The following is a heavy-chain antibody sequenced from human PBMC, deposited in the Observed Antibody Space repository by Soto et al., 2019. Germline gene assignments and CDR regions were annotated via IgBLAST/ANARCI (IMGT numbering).Heavy chain of an antibody. CDR3: ARDKIPGSYGYYYYGMDV. Sequence: PSETLSLTSTVSGGSISSYYWSWIRQAAGKGLEWIGRIYTSGSTNYNPSLKSRVTMSVDTSKNQFSLKLSSVTAADTAVYYCARDKIPGSYGYYYYGMDVWGQGTTVTVSS. V-gene: IGHV4-4*07. CDR2: IYTSGST. J-gene: IGHJ6*02. D-gene: IGHD3-10*01. CDR1: GGSISSYY.